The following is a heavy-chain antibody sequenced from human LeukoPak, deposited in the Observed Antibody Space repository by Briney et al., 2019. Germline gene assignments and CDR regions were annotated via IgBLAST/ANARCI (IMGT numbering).Heavy chain of an antibody. V-gene: IGHV1-2*02. D-gene: IGHD5-12*01. CDR1: GYTFAGYY. Sequence: ASVKVSCKASGYTFAGYYIHWVRQAPGQGLEWMGWINPNNGGTNYAQRFQGRVTMTRDTSISTAYMELNRLTSDDTAVYYCARDKYTGYETFDYWGQGTPVTVSS. J-gene: IGHJ4*02. CDR2: INPNNGGT. CDR3: ARDKYTGYETFDY.